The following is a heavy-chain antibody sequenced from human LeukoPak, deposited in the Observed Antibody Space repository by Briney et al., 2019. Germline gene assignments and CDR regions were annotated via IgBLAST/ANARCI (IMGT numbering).Heavy chain of an antibody. Sequence: GGSLRLSCTASGFTFGDYAMHWVRQAPGKGLEWVSGISWNSGSIGYADSVKGRFTISRDNAKNSLYLQMNSLRAEDTALYYCAKGARSSSSWYFDYWGQGTLVTVSS. CDR3: AKGARSSSSWYFDY. CDR2: ISWNSGSI. CDR1: GFTFGDYA. D-gene: IGHD6-13*01. V-gene: IGHV3-9*01. J-gene: IGHJ4*02.